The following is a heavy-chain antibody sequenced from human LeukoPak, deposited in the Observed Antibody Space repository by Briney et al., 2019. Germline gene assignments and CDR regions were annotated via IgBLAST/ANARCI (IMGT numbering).Heavy chain of an antibody. CDR1: GFTFSSYA. V-gene: IGHV3-23*01. J-gene: IGHJ5*02. CDR2: ISGSGGST. Sequence: GGSLRLSCAASGFTFSSYAMNWVRQAPGKGLEWVSGISGSGGSTYYADSVKGRFSISRDNSKNTLYLQMNSLRAEDTALYYCARTTVTTFGASDHWGQGTLVTVSS. CDR3: ARTTVTTFGASDH. D-gene: IGHD4-17*01.